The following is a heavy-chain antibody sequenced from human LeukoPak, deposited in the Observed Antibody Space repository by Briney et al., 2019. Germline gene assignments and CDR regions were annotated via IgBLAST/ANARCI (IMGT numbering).Heavy chain of an antibody. D-gene: IGHD1-26*01. CDR1: GFTFSSYW. CDR3: ASGTKWELLLNY. V-gene: IGHV3-7*03. J-gene: IGHJ4*02. Sequence: GGSLRLSCAASGFTFSSYWMSWVRQAPGKGLEWVANIKQDGSEKYYVDSVKGRFTISRDNSKNTLFLQMNSLKVEDTAVYYCASGTKWELLLNYWGQGTLVTVSS. CDR2: IKQDGSEK.